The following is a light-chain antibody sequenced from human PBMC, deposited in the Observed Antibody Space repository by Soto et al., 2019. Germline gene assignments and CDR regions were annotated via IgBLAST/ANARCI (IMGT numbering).Light chain of an antibody. CDR2: GAS. J-gene: IGKJ5*01. Sequence: EVVMTQSPATLSVSPGERATLSCRTSQDVRINLAWYQQKPGQAPRLLIHGASTRATGVPVRFSGSGSGTEFTLTITSLQSGDSAVYYCPQYHYWPPITFGQGTRLEIK. CDR1: QDVRIN. CDR3: PQYHYWPPIT. V-gene: IGKV3-15*01.